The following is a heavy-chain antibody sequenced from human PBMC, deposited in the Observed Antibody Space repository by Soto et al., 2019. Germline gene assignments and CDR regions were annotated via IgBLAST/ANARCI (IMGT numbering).Heavy chain of an antibody. CDR2: ISGSGGST. V-gene: IGHV3-23*01. J-gene: IGHJ4*02. CDR1: GFPFSSYS. Sequence: PGGSLRLSCAASGFPFSSYSMSWVRQAPGKGLEWVSAISGSGGSTYYADSVKGRFTISRDNSKNTLYLQMNSLRAEDTAVYYCANGKILTVYYFDYWGQGTRVTVSS. D-gene: IGHD3-9*01. CDR3: ANGKILTVYYFDY.